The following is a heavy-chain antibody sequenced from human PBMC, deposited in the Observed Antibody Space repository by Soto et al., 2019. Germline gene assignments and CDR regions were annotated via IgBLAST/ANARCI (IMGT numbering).Heavy chain of an antibody. CDR1: GASISTNNW. CDR3: AVPGAGNFDY. D-gene: IGHD6-13*01. Sequence: SETLSLTWAVSGASISTNNWWSWVRQPPGKGLEWIGEVYHSGSTNCNPSLKSRVTVSIDKSKNQFSLRLTSMTAADTAVYYCAVPGAGNFDYWSQGTLVTVSS. J-gene: IGHJ4*02. V-gene: IGHV4-4*02. CDR2: VYHSGST.